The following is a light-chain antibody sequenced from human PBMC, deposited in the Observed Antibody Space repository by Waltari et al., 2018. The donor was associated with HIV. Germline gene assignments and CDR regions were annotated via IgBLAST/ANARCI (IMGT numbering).Light chain of an antibody. CDR3: QQSDSAPLT. Sequence: DIQMTQSPSSLSASVGDRVTITCRASQNIRNFLNWYQQKPGKAPKLLISAATSLQRGVPSRFSGSGSGTDFTLTISSLKSEDFATYYCQQSDSAPLTFGGGTEVEIK. J-gene: IGKJ4*01. CDR1: QNIRNF. CDR2: AAT. V-gene: IGKV1-39*01.